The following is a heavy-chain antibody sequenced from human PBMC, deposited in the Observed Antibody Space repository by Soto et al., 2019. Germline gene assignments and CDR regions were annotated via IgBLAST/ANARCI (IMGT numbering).Heavy chain of an antibody. V-gene: IGHV3-33*01. CDR2: IWYDGSNK. CDR1: GFTFSSYG. CDR3: ARDMWYSSSWSYNMDV. D-gene: IGHD6-13*01. Sequence: GGSLRLSCAASGFTFSSYGMHWVRQAPGKGLEWVAVIWYDGSNKYYADSVKGRFTISRDNSKNTLYLQMNSLRAEDTAVYYCARDMWYSSSWSYNMDVWGQGTTVTVSS. J-gene: IGHJ6*02.